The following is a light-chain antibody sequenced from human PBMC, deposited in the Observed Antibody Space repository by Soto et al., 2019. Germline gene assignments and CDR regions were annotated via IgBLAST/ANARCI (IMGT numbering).Light chain of an antibody. CDR3: QQYGTSPYT. J-gene: IGKJ2*01. Sequence: EIVLTQSPGTLSLSPGERATLSCRASQSVSSSYLAWYQQKPGQTPRLLIYGASNRATGIPDRFSGSGSGTDFTLTISRLEPEDFAVYYCQQYGTSPYTFGQGTKLEI. V-gene: IGKV3-20*01. CDR2: GAS. CDR1: QSVSSSY.